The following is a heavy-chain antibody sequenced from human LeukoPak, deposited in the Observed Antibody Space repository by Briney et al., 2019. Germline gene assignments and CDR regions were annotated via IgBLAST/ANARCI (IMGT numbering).Heavy chain of an antibody. V-gene: IGHV4-34*01. J-gene: IGHJ4*02. CDR1: GVSFSGYY. Sequence: PSETLSLTCAVYGVSFSGYYWSWLRQPPGKGLEWVGEINHSGSTNYNPSLKSRVTILVDTSKNQLSLKVSSVTAADTAVYYCARGGYSSGFYYFDYWGQGTLVTVSS. D-gene: IGHD6-19*01. CDR2: INHSGST. CDR3: ARGGYSSGFYYFDY.